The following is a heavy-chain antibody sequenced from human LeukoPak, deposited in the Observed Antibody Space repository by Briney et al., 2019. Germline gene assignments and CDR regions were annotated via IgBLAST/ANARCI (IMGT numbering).Heavy chain of an antibody. V-gene: IGHV3-74*01. D-gene: IGHD2-2*01. CDR1: GFTFSSYW. Sequence: GGSLRLSCAHSGFTFSSYWMHWVRQAPGKGLVWVSRINSDGSSTSYADSVKRRFTIPRDNATNTLYLHMNSLRADDTAVYYCARAPGPAGWFDYWGQGTLVTVSS. J-gene: IGHJ4*02. CDR3: ARAPGPAGWFDY. CDR2: INSDGSST.